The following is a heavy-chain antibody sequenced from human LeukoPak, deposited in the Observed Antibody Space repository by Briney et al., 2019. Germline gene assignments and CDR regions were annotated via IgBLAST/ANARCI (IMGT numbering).Heavy chain of an antibody. Sequence: GGSLRLSCAASGFTFSSYWMSWVRQAPGKGLEWVANIKQDGSEKYYVDSVKGRFTISRDNAKNSLYLQMNSLRAEDTTVYYCARGAGGDDYGDYNFDYWGQGTLVTVSS. J-gene: IGHJ4*02. V-gene: IGHV3-7*01. CDR3: ARGAGGDDYGDYNFDY. CDR2: IKQDGSEK. D-gene: IGHD4-17*01. CDR1: GFTFSSYW.